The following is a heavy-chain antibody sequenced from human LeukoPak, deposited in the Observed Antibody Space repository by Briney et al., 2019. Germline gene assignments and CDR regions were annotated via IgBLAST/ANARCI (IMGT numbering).Heavy chain of an antibody. Sequence: ASVKVSCKASGYTFTSYDINWVRQAPGQGLDGMGWMNPNSGNTDYAQKFQGRVTMTRNSSISTAYMELSSLRAEDTAVYYGPIVVVVAATRYYAWFDPWGQGTLVTVSS. D-gene: IGHD2-15*01. V-gene: IGHV1-8*01. J-gene: IGHJ5*02. CDR3: PIVVVVAATRYYAWFDP. CDR2: MNPNSGNT. CDR1: GYTFTSYD.